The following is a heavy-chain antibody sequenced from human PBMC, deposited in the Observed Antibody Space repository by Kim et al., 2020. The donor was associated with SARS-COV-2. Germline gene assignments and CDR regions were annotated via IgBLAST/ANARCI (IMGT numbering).Heavy chain of an antibody. D-gene: IGHD3-9*01. CDR1: GGSISSSSYY. J-gene: IGHJ4*02. V-gene: IGHV4-39*01. Sequence: SETLSLTCTVSGGSISSSSYYWGWIRQPPGKGLEWIGSIYYSGSTYYNPSLKSRVTISLDTSKNQFSLKLSSVTAADTAVYYCASRPELRYFDWLPIDYWGQGTLVTVSS. CDR3: ASRPELRYFDWLPIDY. CDR2: IYYSGST.